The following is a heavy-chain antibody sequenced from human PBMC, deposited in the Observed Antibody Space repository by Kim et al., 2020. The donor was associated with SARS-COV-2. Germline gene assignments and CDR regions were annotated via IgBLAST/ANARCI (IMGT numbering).Heavy chain of an antibody. CDR2: VNAVNDQT. CDR3: VRDMNPTFYDY. V-gene: IGHV1-3*01. J-gene: IGHJ4*02. CDR1: GYTFKTYP. D-gene: IGHD3-16*01. Sequence: ASVKVSCKASGYTFKTYPIHWLRQAPGQTLEWMGWVNAVNDQTKYSQKFQGRITISRDTSANTAYMELRSLTTKDTAFYYCVRDMNPTFYDYWGQGTLVT.